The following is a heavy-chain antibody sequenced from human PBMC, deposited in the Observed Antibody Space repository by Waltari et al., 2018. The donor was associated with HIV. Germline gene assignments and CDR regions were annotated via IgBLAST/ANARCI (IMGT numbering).Heavy chain of an antibody. D-gene: IGHD4-17*01. V-gene: IGHV3-30*18. CDR2: ISFDGKNK. CDR3: AKGGYDYGDYSYFDY. J-gene: IGHJ4*02. Sequence: QVQLVESGGGVVQPGWSLRLSCEASGFAFSNYGIHWLRQAPGKGLEWVEIISFDGKNKCYADSVKGRFTVSRDNSKNTLYLHRESLRGEDTAVYYCAKGGYDYGDYSYFDYWGQGTLVTVSA. CDR1: GFAFSNYG.